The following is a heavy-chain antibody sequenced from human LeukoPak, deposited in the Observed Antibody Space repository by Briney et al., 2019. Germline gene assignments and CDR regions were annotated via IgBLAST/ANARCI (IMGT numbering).Heavy chain of an antibody. Sequence: PSETLSLTCTVSGGSISSYYWSWIRQPAGKGLEWIGRIYASGSTNYNPSLKSRVTMSVDTSKNQFSLNLSSVTAADTAVYYCARDKCNGSSCPKYFDYWGQGTLVTVSS. J-gene: IGHJ4*02. V-gene: IGHV4-4*07. D-gene: IGHD2/OR15-2a*01. CDR1: GGSISSYY. CDR3: ARDKCNGSSCPKYFDY. CDR2: IYASGST.